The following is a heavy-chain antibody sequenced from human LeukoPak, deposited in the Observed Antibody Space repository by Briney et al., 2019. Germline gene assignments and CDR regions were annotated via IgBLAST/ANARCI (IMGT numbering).Heavy chain of an antibody. D-gene: IGHD6-19*01. J-gene: IGHJ4*02. V-gene: IGHV4-30-4*08. CDR2: IYYSGST. Sequence: SEPLSLTCTVSGGSISSGDYYWSWIRQPPGKGLEWIGYIYYSGSTYYNPSLKSRVTISVDTSKNQFSLELSSVTAADTAVYYCARGWYSSGWYSGEFFDYWGQGTLVTVSS. CDR1: GGSISSGDYY. CDR3: ARGWYSSGWYSGEFFDY.